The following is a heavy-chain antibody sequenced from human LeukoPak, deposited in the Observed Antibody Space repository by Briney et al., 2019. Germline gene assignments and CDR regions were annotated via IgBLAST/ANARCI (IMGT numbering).Heavy chain of an antibody. CDR1: VGSIRSYY. V-gene: IGHV4-59*08. CDR3: ARHPGIRYSGSYIDY. CDR2: IFYNGRS. D-gene: IGHD1-26*01. Sequence: SETLSLTRAVSVGSIRSYYWSWIREPPGKGLEWMGYIFYNGRSEYNPSLKCRVTISVDTSKNQISLRLSSVTAADTAMYYCARHPGIRYSGSYIDYWGQGTLVTVSS. J-gene: IGHJ4*02.